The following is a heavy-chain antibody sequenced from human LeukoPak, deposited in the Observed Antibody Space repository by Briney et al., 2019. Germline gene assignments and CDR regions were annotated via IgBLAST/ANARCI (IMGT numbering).Heavy chain of an antibody. J-gene: IGHJ4*02. CDR3: ARVAPRHNYGAIDY. D-gene: IGHD4/OR15-4a*01. CDR1: GFTFSSYD. Sequence: GGSLRLSCAASGFTFSSYDMHWVRQAPGKGPEWVAIIRYDGSNENYVDSVKGRFTISRDNSKKTLYLQMNSLRAEDTAAYYCARVAPRHNYGAIDYWGQGTLVTVSS. CDR2: IRYDGSNE. V-gene: IGHV3-30*02.